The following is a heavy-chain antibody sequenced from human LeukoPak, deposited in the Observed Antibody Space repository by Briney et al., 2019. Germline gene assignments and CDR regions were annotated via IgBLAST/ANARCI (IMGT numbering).Heavy chain of an antibody. V-gene: IGHV3-23*01. CDR1: GFNFSNYA. D-gene: IGHD2-15*01. J-gene: IGHJ4*02. Sequence: GGSLRLSCTASGFNFSNYAMTWVRQAPGKGLEWVSSISGSGGDTYYADSVKGRFTTSRDNSKNTLYLQMNSLGGEDTAVYYCTKAYCSGGSCYEPDYWGQGTLVTVSS. CDR2: ISGSGGDT. CDR3: TKAYCSGGSCYEPDY.